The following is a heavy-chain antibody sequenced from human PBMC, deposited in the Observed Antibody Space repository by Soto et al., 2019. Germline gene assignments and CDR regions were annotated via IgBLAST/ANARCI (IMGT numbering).Heavy chain of an antibody. CDR1: GFTFSSYA. CDR2: MSDGGGDRL. Sequence: EMQLLESGGGLVQPGGSLRLSCVASGFTFSSYAMIWVRQTPGKGLYWVSAMSDGGGDRLLYGDSVRGRFTISRDNSKNTVYLQMGSLRVEDTGVYYCAKMVVTAIRSFAMDVWGQGTTVTVSS. D-gene: IGHD2-21*02. CDR3: AKMVVTAIRSFAMDV. J-gene: IGHJ6*02. V-gene: IGHV3-23*01.